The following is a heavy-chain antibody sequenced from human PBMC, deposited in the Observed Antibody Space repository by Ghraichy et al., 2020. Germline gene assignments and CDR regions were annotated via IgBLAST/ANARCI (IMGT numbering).Heavy chain of an antibody. CDR3: ARDGRPGSWLDFDY. J-gene: IGHJ4*02. V-gene: IGHV3-7*01. CDR2: IKQDGSEK. D-gene: IGHD6-13*01. Sequence: GGSLRLSCAASGFTFSSYWMSWVRQAPGKGLEWVANIKQDGSEKYYVDSVRGRFTISRDNAKNSLYLQMNSLRADDTAVYYCARDGRPGSWLDFDYWGQGTLVTVSS. CDR1: GFTFSSYW.